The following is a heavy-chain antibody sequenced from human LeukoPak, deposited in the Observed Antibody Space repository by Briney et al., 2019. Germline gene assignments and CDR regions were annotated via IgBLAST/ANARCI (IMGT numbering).Heavy chain of an antibody. J-gene: IGHJ6*03. CDR1: GFTFSSYS. D-gene: IGHD3-10*02. CDR3: AELGITXIGGV. Sequence: PGGSLRPSCAASGFTFSSYSMNWVRQAPGKGLEWVSYISSSGSTIYYADSVKGRFTISRDNAKNSLYLQMNSLRAEDTAVYYCAELGITXIGGVWGXXTTVTIS. V-gene: IGHV3-48*04. CDR2: ISSSGSTI.